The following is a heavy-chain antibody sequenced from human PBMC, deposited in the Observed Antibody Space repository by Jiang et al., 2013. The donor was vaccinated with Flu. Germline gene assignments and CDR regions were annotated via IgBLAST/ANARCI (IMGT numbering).Heavy chain of an antibody. Sequence: QTLSLTCASLRGRMSLATIVAWNWVRQSTSRGLEWLGRTYYRTTWYNDYAPFVIGRISIQPDTSNNQFSLQLNSVTPEDTAVYYCARHHPGYSSGWLYFDYWGQGTLVTVSS. D-gene: IGHD6-19*01. CDR2: TYYRTTWYN. J-gene: IGHJ4*02. V-gene: IGHV6-1*01. CDR1: GRMSLATIVA. CDR3: ARHHPGYSSGWLYFDY.